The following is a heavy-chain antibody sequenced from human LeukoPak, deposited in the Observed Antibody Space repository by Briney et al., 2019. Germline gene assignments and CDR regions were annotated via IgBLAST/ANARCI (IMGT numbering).Heavy chain of an antibody. CDR2: INPSCGST. J-gene: IGHJ6*03. D-gene: IGHD2-2*01. CDR3: ARDRCSSTSWSGAYYYCMDV. Sequence: EASVKVSCKASGYTFTRYYMHWVREAPGQGLERRGIINPSCGSTSYAQKFQGRVTMTRDMSTSTVYMELSSLRSEDTAVYYCARDRCSSTSWSGAYYYCMDVWGKGTTVTVSS. CDR1: GYTFTRYY. V-gene: IGHV1-46*01.